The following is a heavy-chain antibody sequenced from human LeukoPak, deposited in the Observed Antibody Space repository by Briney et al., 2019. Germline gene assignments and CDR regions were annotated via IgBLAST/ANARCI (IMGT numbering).Heavy chain of an antibody. V-gene: IGHV1-69*13. CDR1: GGTFSSYA. Sequence: SVKVSCKASGGTFSSYAISWVRQAPGQGLEWRGGIIPIFGTANYAQKFQGRVTITADESTSTAYMELSSLRSEDTAVYYCARGGGPVHCSSTSCQGAFDIWGQGTMVTVSS. CDR2: IIPIFGTA. J-gene: IGHJ3*02. D-gene: IGHD2-2*01. CDR3: ARGGGPVHCSSTSCQGAFDI.